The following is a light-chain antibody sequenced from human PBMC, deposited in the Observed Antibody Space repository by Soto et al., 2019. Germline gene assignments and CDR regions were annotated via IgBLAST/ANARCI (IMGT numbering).Light chain of an antibody. CDR1: QSISIY. J-gene: IGKJ1*01. CDR2: GAS. CDR3: QHCSSIPVT. V-gene: IGKV1-39*01. Sequence: DIPMTQSPSSLSASIGDRVTITCRASQSISIYLNWYQQKPAKAPKSLIYGASSLQSGVPSRFSGSGSGTDFTLTISNLQPEDFATYYCQHCSSIPVTFGQGNKVEIK.